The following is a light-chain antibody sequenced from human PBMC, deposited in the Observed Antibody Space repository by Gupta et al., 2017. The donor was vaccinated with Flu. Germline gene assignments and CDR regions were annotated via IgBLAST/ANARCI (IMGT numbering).Light chain of an antibody. Sequence: DIQMTQSPSSLSASIGDRVTITCRTSQTISSYLNWYQQKPGKAPKVLIYAASVLQSGVKERFSGSGSGTDFTRTSSSMQAEDFATDYYQLNGTFGHGTKVDI. J-gene: IGKJ3*01. CDR3: QLNGT. CDR2: AAS. V-gene: IGKV1-39*01. CDR1: QTISSY.